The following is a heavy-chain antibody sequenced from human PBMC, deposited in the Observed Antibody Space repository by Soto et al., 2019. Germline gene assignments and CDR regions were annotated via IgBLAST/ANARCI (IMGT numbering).Heavy chain of an antibody. Sequence: QITLKESGPTLVKPTQTLTLTCTFSGFSLSTSGVGVGWIRQPPGKALEWLALIYWDDDKRYSPSLKSRLTITKDTSKXXVXLXXTNMDPVDTATYYCAHTDIWKDIVLVPAATNWFDPWGQGTLVTVSS. CDR3: AHTDIWKDIVLVPAATNWFDP. CDR2: IYWDDDK. J-gene: IGHJ5*02. V-gene: IGHV2-5*02. D-gene: IGHD2-2*01. CDR1: GFSLSTSGVG.